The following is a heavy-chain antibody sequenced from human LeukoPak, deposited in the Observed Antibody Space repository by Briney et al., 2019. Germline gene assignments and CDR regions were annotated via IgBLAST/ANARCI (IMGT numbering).Heavy chain of an antibody. CDR1: GYSFTSYW. CDR3: AVAPSSWYTSFDY. D-gene: IGHD6-13*01. V-gene: IGHV5-51*01. Sequence: GESLKISCKGSGYSFTSYWIGWVRQMPGKGLEWMGIINPGDSDTRYSPSFQGQVTISADKSISTAYLQWSSLKASDTAMYYCAVAPSSWYTSFDYWGQGTLVTVSS. CDR2: INPGDSDT. J-gene: IGHJ4*02.